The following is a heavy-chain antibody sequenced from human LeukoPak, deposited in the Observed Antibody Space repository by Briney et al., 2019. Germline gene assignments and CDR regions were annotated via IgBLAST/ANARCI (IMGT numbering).Heavy chain of an antibody. CDR2: IYSGGST. J-gene: IGHJ4*02. V-gene: IGHV3-53*01. D-gene: IGHD2/OR15-2a*01. CDR3: VSFYETY. CDR1: GFTVNNNY. Sequence: GGSLRLSCAASGFTVNNNYMSWVRQAPGKGLEWVSIIYSGGSTYYADSVKGRFTISKDNAKNTVYLQMNSLRAEDTAVYYCVSFYETYWGRGTLVTVSS.